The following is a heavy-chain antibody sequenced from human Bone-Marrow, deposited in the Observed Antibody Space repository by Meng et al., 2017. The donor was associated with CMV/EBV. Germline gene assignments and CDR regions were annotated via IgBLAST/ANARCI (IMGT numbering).Heavy chain of an antibody. Sequence: ASVKVSCKASGYTFTSYGISWVRQAPGQGLEWMGWISAYNGNTNYAQKLQGRVTMTTDTSTSTAYMELRSLRSEDTAVYYCAREKKGYCSSTSCYTTYYYYGMDVWGQGTTVAVSS. CDR1: GYTFTSYG. CDR3: AREKKGYCSSTSCYTTYYYYGMDV. D-gene: IGHD2-2*02. V-gene: IGHV1-18*01. J-gene: IGHJ6*02. CDR2: ISAYNGNT.